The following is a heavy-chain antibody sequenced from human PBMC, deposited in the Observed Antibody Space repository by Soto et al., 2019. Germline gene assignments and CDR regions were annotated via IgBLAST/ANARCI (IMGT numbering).Heavy chain of an antibody. CDR2: ISGSGGST. Sequence: GGSLRLSCAASGFTFSSYAMSWVRQAPGKGLEWVSAISGSGGSTYYADSVKGRFTISRDNSKNTLYLQMNSLRAEDTAVYYCAKDGAGSSWYLAGHYFDYWGQGTLVTVSS. J-gene: IGHJ4*02. CDR3: AKDGAGSSWYLAGHYFDY. D-gene: IGHD6-13*01. V-gene: IGHV3-23*01. CDR1: GFTFSSYA.